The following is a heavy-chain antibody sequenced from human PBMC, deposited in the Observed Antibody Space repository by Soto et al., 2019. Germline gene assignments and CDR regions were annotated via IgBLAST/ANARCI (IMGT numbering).Heavy chain of an antibody. D-gene: IGHD2-2*01. CDR2: IWYDGSDK. CDR3: ARAPRGSSSNCPCYYTIDV. CDR1: GFTFTTSG. J-gene: IGHJ6*02. V-gene: IGHV3-33*01. Sequence: QVQLVESGGGVVQPGRSLRLSCAASGFTFTTSGLHWVRQAPGKGLEWVAFIWYDGSDKYYADSVKSRFTISSDNSNNTVYLQMNSLRAEDTALYSCARAPRGSSSNCPCYYTIDVWGGGTTVTVSS.